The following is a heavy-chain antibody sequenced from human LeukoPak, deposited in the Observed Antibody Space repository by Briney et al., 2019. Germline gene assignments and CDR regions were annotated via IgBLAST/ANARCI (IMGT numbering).Heavy chain of an antibody. CDR2: INSAGSGT. Sequence: GGSLRLSCAASGVTFNNYWMHWVRQAPGKGLVWVSRINSAGSGTNYADSVMGRFTISRNNAKNTLYLQMNTLRAEDTAVYYCARDGDGYNFDYWGQGTLVTVSS. J-gene: IGHJ4*02. D-gene: IGHD5-24*01. V-gene: IGHV3-74*01. CDR3: ARDGDGYNFDY. CDR1: GVTFNNYW.